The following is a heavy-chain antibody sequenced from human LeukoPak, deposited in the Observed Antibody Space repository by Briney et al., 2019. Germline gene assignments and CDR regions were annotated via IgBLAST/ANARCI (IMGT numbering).Heavy chain of an antibody. CDR2: ISGSGGST. CDR3: AKDPYNWNYDSWFDP. V-gene: IGHV3-23*01. Sequence: PGGSLRLSCAASGFTFSSYAMSWVRQAPGKGLEWDSAISGSGGSTYYADSVKGRFTISRDNSKNTLYLQMNSLRAEDTAVYYCAKDPYNWNYDSWFDPWGQGTLVTVSS. J-gene: IGHJ5*02. D-gene: IGHD1-7*01. CDR1: GFTFSSYA.